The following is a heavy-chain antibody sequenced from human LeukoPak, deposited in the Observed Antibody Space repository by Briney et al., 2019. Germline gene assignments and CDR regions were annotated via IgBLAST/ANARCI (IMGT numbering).Heavy chain of an antibody. CDR3: ARELVVVAYYFDY. V-gene: IGHV3-30-3*01. CDR1: GFTFGDYI. Sequence: GRSLRLSCTASGFTFGDYIMSWVRQAPGKGLEWVAVISYDGSNKYYADSVKGRFTISRDNSKNTLYLQMNSLRAEDTAVYYCARELVVVAYYFDYWGQGTLVTVSS. CDR2: ISYDGSNK. D-gene: IGHD2-15*01. J-gene: IGHJ4*02.